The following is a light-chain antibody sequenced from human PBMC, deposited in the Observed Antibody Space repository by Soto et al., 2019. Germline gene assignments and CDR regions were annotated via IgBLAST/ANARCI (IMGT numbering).Light chain of an antibody. CDR2: KAS. Sequence: DIQMTQSPSTLSASVGDRVTITCRASQSISTWLAWYQQKPGKAPKLLIYKASSLQSGVPSRFSGSGSETDFTLTISSLQPDDFATYYCQQYSSYWTFXQGTKVDIK. V-gene: IGKV1-5*03. CDR1: QSISTW. CDR3: QQYSSYWT. J-gene: IGKJ1*01.